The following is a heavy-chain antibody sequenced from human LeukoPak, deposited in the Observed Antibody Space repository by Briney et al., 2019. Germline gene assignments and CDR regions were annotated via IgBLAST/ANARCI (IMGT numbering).Heavy chain of an antibody. V-gene: IGHV4-34*01. D-gene: IGHD3-10*01. J-gene: IGHJ4*02. CDR1: GGSFSGDY. Sequence: PSETLSLTCAVYGGSFSGDYWSWIRQPPGKGLEWIGEINHSGSTNYNPSLKSRVTISVDTSKNQFSLKLSSVTAADTAVYYCARITMVRGLAYWGQGTLVTVSS. CDR3: ARITMVRGLAY. CDR2: INHSGST.